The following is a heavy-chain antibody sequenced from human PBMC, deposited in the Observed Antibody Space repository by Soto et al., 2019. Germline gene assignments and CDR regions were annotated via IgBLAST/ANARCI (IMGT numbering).Heavy chain of an antibody. CDR3: VQSRCGGDCLQSYSSHSYYGLDV. V-gene: IGHV2-5*02. J-gene: IGHJ6*02. D-gene: IGHD2-21*01. CDR2: IYWDDDK. Sequence: QITLKESGPTLVKPTQTLTLTCTFSGFSLSTTGVGVGWIRQPPGKALEWLALIYWDDDKRYNPSLKSRLTITKDTSKNQVVLTMTNIDPVDTATYYCVQSRCGGDCLQSYSSHSYYGLDVWGQGTTVTVSS. CDR1: GFSLSTTGVG.